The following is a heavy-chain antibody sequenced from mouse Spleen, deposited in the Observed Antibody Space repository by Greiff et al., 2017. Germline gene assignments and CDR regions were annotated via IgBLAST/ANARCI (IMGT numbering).Heavy chain of an antibody. CDR2: ISTYYGDA. CDR3: ARAYYYGRGRYFDY. J-gene: IGHJ2*01. Sequence: VQLQQSGAELVRPGVSVKISCKGSGYTFTDYAMHWVKQSHAKSLEWIGVISTYYGDASYNQKFKGKATMTVDKSSSTAYMELARLTSEDSAIYYCARAYYYGRGRYFDYWGQGTTLTVSS. CDR1: GYTFTDYA. V-gene: IGHV1S137*01. D-gene: IGHD1-1*01.